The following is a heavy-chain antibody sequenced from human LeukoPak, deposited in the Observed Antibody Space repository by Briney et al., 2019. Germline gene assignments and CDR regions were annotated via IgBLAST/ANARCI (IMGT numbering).Heavy chain of an antibody. Sequence: SETLSLTCTVSGGSISSNGYYWGWIRQPPGKGLEWIGSVYYTGSTYYNPSLKSRVTIPVDTAKNHFSLNLSSVTAADTAVYYCASSTSGWYNGNDYWGQGTLVTVSS. J-gene: IGHJ4*02. CDR1: GGSISSNGYY. CDR3: ASSTSGWYNGNDY. V-gene: IGHV4-39*02. CDR2: VYYTGST. D-gene: IGHD6-19*01.